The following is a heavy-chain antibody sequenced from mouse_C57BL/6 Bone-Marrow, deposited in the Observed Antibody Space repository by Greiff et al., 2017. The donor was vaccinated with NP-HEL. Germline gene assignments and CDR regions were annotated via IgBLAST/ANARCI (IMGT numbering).Heavy chain of an antibody. V-gene: IGHV1-22*01. CDR2: LNPNNGGT. D-gene: IGHD1-1*01. CDR3: ARSGLLRGAMDY. Sequence: EVQLQQSGPELVKPGASVKMSCKASGYTFTDYNMHWVKQSHGKSLEWIGYLNPNNGGTSYNQKFKGKATLTVNKSSSTAYMELRSLTSEDSAVYYCARSGLLRGAMDYWGQGTSVTVSS. CDR1: GYTFTDYN. J-gene: IGHJ4*01.